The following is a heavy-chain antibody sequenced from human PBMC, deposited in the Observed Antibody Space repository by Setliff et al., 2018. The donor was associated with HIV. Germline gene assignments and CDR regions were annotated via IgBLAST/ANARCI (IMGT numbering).Heavy chain of an antibody. J-gene: IGHJ3*02. CDR2: ISTSGST. CDR1: GDSISSGYYY. CDR3: ARLGMTTVGIGDVFDI. D-gene: IGHD4-17*01. V-gene: IGHV4-61*02. Sequence: LTCTVSGDSISSGYYYWSWLRQPAGKGLEWIGRISTSGSTNYSPSLKSRVTILVDTSKNQFSLKVRSVTAADTAVYYCARLGMTTVGIGDVFDIWGQGTMVT.